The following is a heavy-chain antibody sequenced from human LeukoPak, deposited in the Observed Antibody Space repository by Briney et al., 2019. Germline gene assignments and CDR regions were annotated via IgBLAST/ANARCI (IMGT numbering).Heavy chain of an antibody. V-gene: IGHV3-21*01. J-gene: IGHJ4*02. CDR1: GFTFSSYS. CDR2: ISTSSSYI. CDR3: ARGTLNIPGEHGAFDY. D-gene: IGHD1-14*01. Sequence: GGSLRLSCAASGFTFSSYSMNWVRQAPGKGLEWVSSISTSSSYIHYADSVKGRFTISRDNAKNSLYLQMNSLRAEDTAVYYCARGTLNIPGEHGAFDYWGQGTLVTVS.